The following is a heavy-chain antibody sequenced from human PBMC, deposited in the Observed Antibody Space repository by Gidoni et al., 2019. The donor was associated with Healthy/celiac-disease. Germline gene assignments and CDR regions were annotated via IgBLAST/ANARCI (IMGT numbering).Heavy chain of an antibody. V-gene: IGHV1-2*04. Sequence: QAQLVQTGAEVKKHGDAGKVSCKDSGYTFTGYYMHWVRQAPGQGLEWMGWINPNRGGTNYAQKFQGWVTMTRDTSISTAYMELSRLRSDDTAVYYCARGPIVATMNWFDPWGQGTLVTVSS. D-gene: IGHD5-12*01. CDR1: GYTFTGYY. CDR3: ARGPIVATMNWFDP. CDR2: INPNRGGT. J-gene: IGHJ5*02.